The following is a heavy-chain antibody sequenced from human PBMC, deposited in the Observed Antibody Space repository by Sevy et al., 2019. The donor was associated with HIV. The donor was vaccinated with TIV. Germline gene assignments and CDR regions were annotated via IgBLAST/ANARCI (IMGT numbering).Heavy chain of an antibody. V-gene: IGHV3-48*02. CDR3: AREEHDYGDYGGAFDI. J-gene: IGHJ3*02. CDR1: GFTFSSYS. Sequence: GGSLRLSCAASGFTFSSYSMSWVRQAPGKGLEWVSYISSSSSTIYYADSVKGRFTISRDNAKNSLYLQMNSLRDEDTAVYYCAREEHDYGDYGGAFDIWGQGTMVTVSS. CDR2: ISSSSSTI. D-gene: IGHD4-17*01.